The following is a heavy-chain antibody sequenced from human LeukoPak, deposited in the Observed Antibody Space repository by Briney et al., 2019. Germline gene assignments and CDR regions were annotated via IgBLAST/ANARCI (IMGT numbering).Heavy chain of an antibody. CDR2: ISSSGSYI. CDR1: GFSFTNVW. Sequence: GGSLRLSCAVSGFSFTNVWMNWVRQAPGKGLEWVSSISSSGSYIYYADSVKGRFTISRDNAKNSLYLQMNSLRAEDTAVYYCARDLWFGELGVDYFDYWGQGTLVTVSS. CDR3: ARDLWFGELGVDYFDY. V-gene: IGHV3-21*01. D-gene: IGHD3-10*01. J-gene: IGHJ4*02.